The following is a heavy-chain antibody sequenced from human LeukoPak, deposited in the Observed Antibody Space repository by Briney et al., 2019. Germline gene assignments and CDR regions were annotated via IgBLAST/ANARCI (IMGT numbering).Heavy chain of an antibody. D-gene: IGHD3-9*01. J-gene: IGHJ6*04. Sequence: PGGSLRLSCAASGFTFSSYSMNWVRQAPGKGLEWVSSISSSSSYMYYADSVKGRFTISRDNAKNSLYLQMNSLRAEDTAVYYCARGPILSQQDVWGKGTTVTVSS. CDR1: GFTFSSYS. V-gene: IGHV3-21*01. CDR2: ISSSSSYM. CDR3: ARGPILSQQDV.